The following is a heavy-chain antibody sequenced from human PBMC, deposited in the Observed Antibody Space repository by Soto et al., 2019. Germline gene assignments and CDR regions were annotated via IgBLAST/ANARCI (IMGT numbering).Heavy chain of an antibody. J-gene: IGHJ4*02. V-gene: IGHV3-48*02. CDR3: ARGASIKNVYNWNYGGDFDY. Sequence: EVQLVESGGGLVQPGGSLRLSCAASGFTFSSYSMNWVRQAPGKGLEWVSYISSSSSTIYYADSVKGRFTISRDNAKNSLYLQMNSLRDEDTAVYYCARGASIKNVYNWNYGGDFDYWGQGTLVTVSS. D-gene: IGHD1-7*01. CDR1: GFTFSSYS. CDR2: ISSSSSTI.